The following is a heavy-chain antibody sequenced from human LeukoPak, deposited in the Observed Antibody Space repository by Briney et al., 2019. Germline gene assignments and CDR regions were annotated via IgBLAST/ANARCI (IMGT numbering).Heavy chain of an antibody. J-gene: IGHJ4*02. CDR1: GGSISSYY. CDR2: IYYSGST. CDR3: ARPSGQYYYGSGTEFHY. Sequence: SETLSLTCTASGGSISSYYWSWIRQPPGKGLEWIGYIYYSGSTNYNPSLKSRVTISVDTSKNQFSLKLSSVTAADTAVYYCARPSGQYYYGSGTEFHYWGQGTLVTVSS. D-gene: IGHD3-10*01. V-gene: IGHV4-59*08.